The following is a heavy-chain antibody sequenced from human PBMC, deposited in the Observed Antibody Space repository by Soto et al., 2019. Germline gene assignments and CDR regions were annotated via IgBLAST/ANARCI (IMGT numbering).Heavy chain of an antibody. Sequence: GGSLRLSCAASGFTFTTYTMNWVRQAPGKGLEWVSSITGSGYVFYANSLEGRFTISRDSAKNSLYLHMHSLRVEDTAVYYCARVNGEHRAYRGQGTHGTGSS. V-gene: IGHV3-21*01. CDR3: ARVNGEHRAY. CDR2: ITGSGYV. J-gene: IGHJ4*02. CDR1: GFTFTTYT. D-gene: IGHD2-21*01.